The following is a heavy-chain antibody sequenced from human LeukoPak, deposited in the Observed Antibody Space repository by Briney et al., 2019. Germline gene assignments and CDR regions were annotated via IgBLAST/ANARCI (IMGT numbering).Heavy chain of an antibody. D-gene: IGHD4-17*01. Sequence: ASETLSLTCTVSGGSISSYYWSWIRQPPGKGLEWIGYIYYSGSTNYNPSLKSRVTISVDTSKNQFSLKLSSVTAADTAVYYCARDGARYGDYAYYFDYWGQGTLVTVSS. CDR1: GGSISSYY. J-gene: IGHJ4*02. V-gene: IGHV4-59*01. CDR3: ARDGARYGDYAYYFDY. CDR2: IYYSGST.